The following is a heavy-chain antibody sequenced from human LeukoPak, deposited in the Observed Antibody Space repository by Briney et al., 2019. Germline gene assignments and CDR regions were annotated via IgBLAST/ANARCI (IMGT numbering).Heavy chain of an antibody. D-gene: IGHD3-22*01. J-gene: IGHJ3*02. CDR1: GFTFSSYG. V-gene: IGHV3-23*01. Sequence: GGSLRLSCAASGFTFSSYGMHWVRQAPGKGLEWVSAISGSGGSTYYADSVKGRFTISRDNSKNTLYLQMNSLRAEDTAVYYCAKNFYYDSSGYYYQDAFDIWGQGTMVTVSS. CDR2: ISGSGGST. CDR3: AKNFYYDSSGYYYQDAFDI.